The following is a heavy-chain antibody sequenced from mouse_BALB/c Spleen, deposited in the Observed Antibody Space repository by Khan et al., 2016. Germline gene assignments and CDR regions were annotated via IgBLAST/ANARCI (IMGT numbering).Heavy chain of an antibody. CDR3: AREDSSCRFFDV. J-gene: IGHJ1*01. Sequence: EVQLQESGPGLVKPSQSLSLTCSVTGYSITSDYYWNWVRQFPGNKLEWMGYINYDGTNFNNPSLQNLISITRDTSRKQFFLKLNSVTTEDTATDYCAREDSSCRFFDVWGAGTTVTVSS. D-gene: IGHD1-1*01. V-gene: IGHV3-6*02. CDR2: INYDGTN. CDR1: GYSITSDYY.